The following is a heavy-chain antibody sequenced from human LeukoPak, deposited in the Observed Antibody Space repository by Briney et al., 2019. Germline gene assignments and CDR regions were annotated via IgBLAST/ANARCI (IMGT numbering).Heavy chain of an antibody. CDR3: AKGTVKYYYDSSGYYDY. J-gene: IGHJ4*02. V-gene: IGHV3-11*05. Sequence: GGSLRLSCAASGFAFSDYCMTWMRQAPGKGLEWVSYISSSSSHTNYADSVKGRFTISRDNAKNSLYLQMNSLRAEDTAVYYCAKGTVKYYYDSSGYYDYWGQGTLVTVSS. CDR2: ISSSSSHT. D-gene: IGHD3-22*01. CDR1: GFAFSDYC.